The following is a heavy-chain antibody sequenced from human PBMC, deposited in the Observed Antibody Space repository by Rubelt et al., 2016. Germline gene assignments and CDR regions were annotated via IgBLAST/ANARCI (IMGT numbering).Heavy chain of an antibody. V-gene: IGHV3-48*04. CDR1: GFTFSSYS. CDR3: ATDRGSAPFDY. CDR2: ISGPSSTI. D-gene: IGHD1-14*01. J-gene: IGHJ4*02. Sequence: EVQLVESGGGLVQPGGSLRLSCAASGFTFSSYSMSWVRQAPGKGLEWISYISGPSSTIYYADSVMGRFTISRDNAKNSLFLQMNSLGAEDTAVYYCATDRGSAPFDYWGQGTLVTVSS.